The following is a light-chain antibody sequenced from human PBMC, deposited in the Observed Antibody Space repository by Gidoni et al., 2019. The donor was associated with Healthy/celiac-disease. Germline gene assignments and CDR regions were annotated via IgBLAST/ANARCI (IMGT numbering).Light chain of an antibody. J-gene: IGLJ3*02. Sequence: SYVLTQTPSVSVAPGKKARMTCWCNNIGSKSAQLYQQKPGQAPVLVVYDYSDRPSGIPERFSGSNSGNTATLTISRVEAGDEADYYCQVWDSSSDHWVFGGGTKLTVL. V-gene: IGLV3-21*03. CDR2: DYS. CDR3: QVWDSSSDHWV. CDR1: NIGSKS.